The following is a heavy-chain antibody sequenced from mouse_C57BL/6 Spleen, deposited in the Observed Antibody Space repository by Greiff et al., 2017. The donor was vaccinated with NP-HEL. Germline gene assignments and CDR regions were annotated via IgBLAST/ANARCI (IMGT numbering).Heavy chain of an antibody. CDR1: GYTFTNYW. D-gene: IGHD2-4*01. V-gene: IGHV1-63*01. CDR3: ARGENDYPFAY. Sequence: VQLQQSGAELVRPGTSVKMSCKASGYTFTNYWIGWAKQRPGHGLEWIGDIYPGGGYTNYNEKFKGKATLTADKSSSTAYMQFSSLTSEDSAIYYCARGENDYPFAYWGQGTLVTVSA. CDR2: IYPGGGYT. J-gene: IGHJ3*01.